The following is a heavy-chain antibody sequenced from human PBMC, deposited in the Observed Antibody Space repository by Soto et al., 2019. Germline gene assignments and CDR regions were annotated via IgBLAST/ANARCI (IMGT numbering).Heavy chain of an antibody. CDR3: ARPASGGSRDAFDV. CDR2: IYYSGNT. Sequence: NPSETLSLTCTVSGDSVTSGDYYWSWIRQPPGKGLEWIGYIYYSGNTNYSPSLKSRVAISLDTSHNQFSLKLSSVTAADTAVYFCARPASGGSRDAFDVWGQGTTVTVSS. J-gene: IGHJ3*01. V-gene: IGHV4-61*08. CDR1: GDSVTSGDYY. D-gene: IGHD2-15*01.